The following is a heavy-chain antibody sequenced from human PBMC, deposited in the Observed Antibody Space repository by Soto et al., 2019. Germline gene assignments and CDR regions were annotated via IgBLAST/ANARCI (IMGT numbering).Heavy chain of an antibody. Sequence: QVQLQESGPGLVKPSETLSLTCTVSDDSISSYYWSWIRQPPGKGLEWIGYIYYSGSTNYNPSLKSRVTISVDTSKNQFSLKLSSVTAADTAVYDCAREGDYDFWSGSGRFDPWGQGTLVTVSS. CDR3: AREGDYDFWSGSGRFDP. J-gene: IGHJ5*02. D-gene: IGHD3-3*01. CDR1: DDSISSYY. V-gene: IGHV4-59*01. CDR2: IYYSGST.